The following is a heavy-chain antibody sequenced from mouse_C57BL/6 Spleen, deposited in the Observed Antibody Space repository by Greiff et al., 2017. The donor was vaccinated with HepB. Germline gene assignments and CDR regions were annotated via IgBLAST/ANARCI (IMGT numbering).Heavy chain of an antibody. V-gene: IGHV3-6*01. CDR1: GYSITSGYY. CDR2: ISYDGSN. J-gene: IGHJ4*01. D-gene: IGHD1-1*01. CDR3: AREAYGSSFYAMDY. Sequence: EVHLVESGPGLVKPSQSLSLTCSVTGYSITSGYYWNWIRQFPGNKLEWMGYISYDGSNNYNPTLKNRIPITRDTSKNQFFLKLNSVTTEDTATYYCAREAYGSSFYAMDYWGQGTSVTVSS.